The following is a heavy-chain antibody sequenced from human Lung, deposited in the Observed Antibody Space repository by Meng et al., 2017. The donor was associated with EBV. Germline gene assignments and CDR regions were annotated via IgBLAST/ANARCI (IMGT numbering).Heavy chain of an antibody. J-gene: IGHJ4*02. CDR2: INHSGST. D-gene: IGHD4-17*01. CDR1: GGSLSGYY. Sequence: QGQLRQWGEGLLKPSETLSPTCAVYGGSLSGYYWSWIRQPQGKGLEWIGEINHSGSTNYNPSLKSRVTISVDTSKNQFSLKLSSVTAADTAVYYCARGGMTTVTTYYFDYWGQGTLVTVSS. CDR3: ARGGMTTVTTYYFDY. V-gene: IGHV4-34*01.